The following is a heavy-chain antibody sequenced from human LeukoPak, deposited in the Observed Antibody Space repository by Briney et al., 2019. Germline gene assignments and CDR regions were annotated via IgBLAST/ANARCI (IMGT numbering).Heavy chain of an antibody. CDR2: IDADGSSA. D-gene: IGHD5-12*01. CDR1: GFNFRDYS. J-gene: IGHJ4*02. Sequence: PGGSLRLSCAASGFNFRDYSMNWVRQAPGEGLVWVSRIDADGSSATYADSVKGRFTISRDNAKNTLYLQMNSLRAEDTAVYYCAREGGYDPFEYWGQGTLVTVSS. CDR3: AREGGYDPFEY. V-gene: IGHV3-74*01.